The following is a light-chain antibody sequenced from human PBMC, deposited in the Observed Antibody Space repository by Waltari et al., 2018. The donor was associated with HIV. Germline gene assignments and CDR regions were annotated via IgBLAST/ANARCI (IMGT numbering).Light chain of an antibody. V-gene: IGLV3-25*03. J-gene: IGLJ1*01. CDR1: ALAKQY. Sequence: SFELTQPPSVSVSPGQTAKITCSGDALAKQYTYWYQQKPGQAPVVVIYKDTERPSGIPERFSGSGSGTTVTLTISGVQAEDEADYYCQSADTSGTRVFGSGTKVTVL. CDR2: KDT. CDR3: QSADTSGTRV.